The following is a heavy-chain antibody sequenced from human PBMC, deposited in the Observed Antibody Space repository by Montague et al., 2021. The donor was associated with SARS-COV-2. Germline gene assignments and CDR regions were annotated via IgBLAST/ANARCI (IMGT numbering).Heavy chain of an antibody. CDR2: IYHNGST. D-gene: IGHD4-23*01. Sequence: SDTLSLTSTVSGGSISSYYWTWIRQPAGKGLESIGYIYHNGSTKXNPSLKSRVTISVDTSKNQFSLKLSSVSVADTAVYYCARGGGNSADYYNYTMDVWGQGTTVTVFS. CDR1: GGSISSYY. V-gene: IGHV4-59*07. CDR3: ARGGGNSADYYNYTMDV. J-gene: IGHJ6*02.